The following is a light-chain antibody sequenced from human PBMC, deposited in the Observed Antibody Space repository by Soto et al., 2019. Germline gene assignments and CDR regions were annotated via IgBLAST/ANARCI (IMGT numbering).Light chain of an antibody. V-gene: IGLV2-14*01. CDR2: DVN. J-gene: IGLJ2*01. CDR3: ISYTGRSTYVV. CDR1: SSDVGGYNY. Sequence: QSALTQPASVSGSPGQSITISCTGTSSDVGGYNYVSWYQQHPGKAPKLLIYDVNNRPSGVSNRFSGSKSGNTASLTISGLQAEDEADYDCISYTGRSTYVVFGGGTKRTVL.